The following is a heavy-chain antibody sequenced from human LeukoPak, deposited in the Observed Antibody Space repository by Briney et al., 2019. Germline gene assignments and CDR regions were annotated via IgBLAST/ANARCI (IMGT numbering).Heavy chain of an antibody. Sequence: GGSLRLSCAASGFTFSSYSMNWVRQAPGKGLEWVSSISSSSSSYIYYADSVKGRFTISRDNAKNSLYLQMNSLRAEDTAVYYCARWPWGAYDFWSGYYLDYWGQGTLVTVSS. J-gene: IGHJ4*02. V-gene: IGHV3-21*01. D-gene: IGHD3-3*01. CDR2: ISSSSSSYI. CDR1: GFTFSSYS. CDR3: ARWPWGAYDFWSGYYLDY.